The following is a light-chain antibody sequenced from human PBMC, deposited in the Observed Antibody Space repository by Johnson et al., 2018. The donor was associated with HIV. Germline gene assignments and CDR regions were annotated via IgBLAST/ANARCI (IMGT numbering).Light chain of an antibody. J-gene: IGLJ1*01. V-gene: IGLV1-51*02. CDR1: SSNIGNNY. Sequence: QSVLTQPPSVSAAPGQKVTISCSGSSSNIGNNYVSWYQQLPGTATKLLIYENNKRPSGIPDRFSGSKSGTSATLGITGLQTGDEADYYCGTWDSSLSAGLPDVFGTGTKVTVL. CDR2: ENN. CDR3: GTWDSSLSAGLPDV.